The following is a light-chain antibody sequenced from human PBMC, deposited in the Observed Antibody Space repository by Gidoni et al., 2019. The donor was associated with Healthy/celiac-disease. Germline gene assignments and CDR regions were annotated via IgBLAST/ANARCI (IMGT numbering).Light chain of an antibody. J-gene: IGKJ2*01. CDR1: QSVSSY. V-gene: IGKV3-11*01. Sequence: EIVLTQSPATLSLSPGERATLSCRASQSVSSYLAWYQQKPGQAPRLLIYDASNRATGIPARFSGSGSGTDFTITISSLEPENFAVYYCKQRSNWQYTFXQXTKLEIK. CDR2: DAS. CDR3: KQRSNWQYT.